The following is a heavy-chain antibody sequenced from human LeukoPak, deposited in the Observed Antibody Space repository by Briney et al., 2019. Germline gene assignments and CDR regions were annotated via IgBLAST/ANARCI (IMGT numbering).Heavy chain of an antibody. D-gene: IGHD2-2*01. J-gene: IGHJ3*02. Sequence: SETLSLTCTVSGGSISSYYWSWIRQPPGKGLEWIGYIYYSWSTNYNPSLKSRVTISVDTSKNQFSLKLSSVTAADTAVYYCARGLGYCSSTSCQGAFDIWGQGTMVTVSS. V-gene: IGHV4-59*01. CDR2: IYYSWST. CDR3: ARGLGYCSSTSCQGAFDI. CDR1: GGSISSYY.